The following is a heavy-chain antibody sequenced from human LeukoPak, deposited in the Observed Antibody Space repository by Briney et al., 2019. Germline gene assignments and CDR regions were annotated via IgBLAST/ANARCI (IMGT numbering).Heavy chain of an antibody. D-gene: IGHD3-3*01. CDR3: ARDPLETIFGVASDY. CDR2: IYSSGST. CDR1: GGSISSYY. Sequence: SETLSLTCTVSGGSISSYYWSWIRQPPGKGLEWIGYIYSSGSTNYNPSLKSRVTISVDTSKNQFSLKLSSVTAADTAVYYCARDPLETIFGVASDYWGQGTLVTVSS. V-gene: IGHV4-4*08. J-gene: IGHJ4*02.